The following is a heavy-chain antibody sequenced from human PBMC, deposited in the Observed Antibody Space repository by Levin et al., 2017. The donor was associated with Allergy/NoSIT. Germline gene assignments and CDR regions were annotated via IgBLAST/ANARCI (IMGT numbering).Heavy chain of an antibody. CDR1: GFTFSNCG. D-gene: IGHD2-15*01. J-gene: IGHJ2*01. CDR3: AKDHDGGYGDYFDL. CDR2: ISYDGTNK. V-gene: IGHV3-30*18. Sequence: PGGSLRLSCAASGFTFSNCGMHWVRQAPGKGLEWVAVISYDGTNKYYADSVKGRFTISRDNSRNTLYLQMNSLRADDTALDYCAKDHDGGYGDYFDLWGRGTLVTVSS.